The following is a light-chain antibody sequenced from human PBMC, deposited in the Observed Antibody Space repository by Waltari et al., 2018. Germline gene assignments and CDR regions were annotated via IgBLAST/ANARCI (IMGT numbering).Light chain of an antibody. CDR3: QQYNNWPYT. CDR2: GAS. CDR1: QSVSSN. J-gene: IGKJ2*01. V-gene: IGKV3-15*01. Sequence: EIVMTQSPAPLSVSPGERATLSCRARQSVSSNLAWYQHKPGQAPRLLIYGASTRATGIPARFSGSGSGTEFTLTISSMQSEDFAVYYCQQYNNWPYTFGQGTKLEIK.